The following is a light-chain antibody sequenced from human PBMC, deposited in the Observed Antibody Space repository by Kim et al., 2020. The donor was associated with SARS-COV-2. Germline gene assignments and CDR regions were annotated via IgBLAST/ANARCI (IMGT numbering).Light chain of an antibody. Sequence: ASVGDRVSMTCRASQSISSCLAWYQQTPGKAPKLLIHKASSVQGAVPSRFSGSESGTEFTLTISSLQPGDFATYYCQQYKTYPWTFGHGAKVDIK. CDR1: QSISSC. J-gene: IGKJ1*01. CDR3: QQYKTYPWT. V-gene: IGKV1-5*03. CDR2: KAS.